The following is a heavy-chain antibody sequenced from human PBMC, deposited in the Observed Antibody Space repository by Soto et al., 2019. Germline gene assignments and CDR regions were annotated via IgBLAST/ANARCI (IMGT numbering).Heavy chain of an antibody. CDR1: GYTFTSQG. CDR3: ARFYSSGWPRGYFDY. V-gene: IGHV1-18*01. Sequence: QVQLVQSGGEVKKPGASVMVSCKAAGYTFTSQGISWVRQAPGQGLEWMGWISTFHGSINYAQKFQGRVTMTTDTSTSTAYMELRSLRSDDTAVYYCARFYSSGWPRGYFDYWGQGTPVTVSA. CDR2: ISTFHGSI. D-gene: IGHD6-19*01. J-gene: IGHJ4*02.